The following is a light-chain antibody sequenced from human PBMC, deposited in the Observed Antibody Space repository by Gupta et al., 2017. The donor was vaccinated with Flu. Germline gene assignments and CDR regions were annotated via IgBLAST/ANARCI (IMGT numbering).Light chain of an antibody. Sequence: CTLRSGINVGTYTMYWYQQKPGSPPQYLLRYKSDSDKQQGSGVPSRFSGSKDASANAGILLISGLQSEDEADYYCMIWHNSAWVFGGGTKLSVL. CDR2: YKSDSDK. J-gene: IGLJ3*02. CDR1: SGINVGTYT. V-gene: IGLV5-45*01. CDR3: MIWHNSAWV.